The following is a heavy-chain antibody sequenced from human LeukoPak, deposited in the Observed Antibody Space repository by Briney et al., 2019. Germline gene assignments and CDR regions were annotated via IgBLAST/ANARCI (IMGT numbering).Heavy chain of an antibody. V-gene: IGHV3-53*01. Sequence: GGSLRLSCAASGFTVSNNYMSWVRQAPGKGLEWVSLIYSGGSTYYADSVRGRFTISRDSSKNTLYLQMNSLRAEDTAVYYCARDLEARSGSYSWYWGQGTLVTVSS. CDR2: IYSGGST. J-gene: IGHJ4*02. CDR1: GFTVSNNY. CDR3: ARDLEARSGSYSWY. D-gene: IGHD1-26*01.